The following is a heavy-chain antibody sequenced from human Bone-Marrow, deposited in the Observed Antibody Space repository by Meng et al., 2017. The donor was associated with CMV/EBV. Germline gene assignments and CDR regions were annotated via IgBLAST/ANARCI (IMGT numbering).Heavy chain of an antibody. CDR3: ARRRRDSSGYYLDY. CDR1: GYSFTIYY. V-gene: IGHV1-46*01. Sequence: QVHLVESGAGVKKPGASGKFSCKASGYSFTIYYIHWGRQAPGQGLEWMGTINPSGGSTSYAQKFQGRVTMTRDTSTSAVYMELSSLRSEDTAVYYCARRRRDSSGYYLDYWGQGTLVTVSS. CDR2: INPSGGST. J-gene: IGHJ4*02. D-gene: IGHD3-22*01.